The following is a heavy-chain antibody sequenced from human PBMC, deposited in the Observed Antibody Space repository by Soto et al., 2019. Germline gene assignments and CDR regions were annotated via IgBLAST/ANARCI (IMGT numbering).Heavy chain of an antibody. CDR1: GGSISSGGYY. D-gene: IGHD3-16*02. CDR3: ARVHVMITFGGVIVPSDAFDI. J-gene: IGHJ3*02. V-gene: IGHV4-31*03. Sequence: SETLSLTCTVSGGSISSGGYYWSWIRRHPGKGLEWIGYIYYSGSTYYSPSLKSRVTISVDTSKNQFSLKLSSVTAADTAVYYCARVHVMITFGGVIVPSDAFDIWGQGTMVTVSS. CDR2: IYYSGST.